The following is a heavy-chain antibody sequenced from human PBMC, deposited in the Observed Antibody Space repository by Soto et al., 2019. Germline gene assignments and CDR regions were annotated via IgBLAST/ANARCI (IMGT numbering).Heavy chain of an antibody. CDR2: INQSGST. CDR1: GGSFSGYD. CDR3: ARRVAGYCSSNSCYGGTGYFDY. Sequence: PSETLSLTCAAYGGSFSGYDWTWIRQPPGKGLEWIGEINQSGSTNYNPSLKTRVTISVDTSKNQLSLKLSSVTAADKAVYYCARRVAGYCSSNSCYGGTGYFDYWGQGTTVTVSS. J-gene: IGHJ4*02. D-gene: IGHD2-2*01. V-gene: IGHV4-34*01.